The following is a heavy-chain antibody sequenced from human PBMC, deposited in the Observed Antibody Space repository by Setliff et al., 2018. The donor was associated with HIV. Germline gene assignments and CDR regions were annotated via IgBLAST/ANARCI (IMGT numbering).Heavy chain of an antibody. Sequence: ASVKVSCKASGYTFTGYYMHWVRQAPGQGLEWMGRINPNSGGTNYAQKFQGRVTMTRDTSITTAYMELSRLRSDDTAVYYCARVTFYGSANYYPFDPWGQGTLVTVS. CDR2: INPNSGGT. D-gene: IGHD3-10*01. CDR1: GYTFTGYY. V-gene: IGHV1-2*06. J-gene: IGHJ5*02. CDR3: ARVTFYGSANYYPFDP.